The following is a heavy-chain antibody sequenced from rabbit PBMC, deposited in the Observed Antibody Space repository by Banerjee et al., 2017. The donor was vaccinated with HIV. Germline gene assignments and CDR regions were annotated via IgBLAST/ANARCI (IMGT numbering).Heavy chain of an antibody. CDR3: ARDLAGVSGWNFGL. CDR2: INTSTGNT. CDR1: GSTLSRYY. J-gene: IGHJ6*01. Sequence: QEQLVESGGGLVQPEGSLTLTCTASGSTLSRYYICWVRQAPGKGLEWIACINTSTGNTVFASWAKGLFTISKTSSTTVTLQMTSLTAAYTATYFCARDLAGVSGWNFGLWGPGTLVTVS. V-gene: IGHV1S45*01. D-gene: IGHD1-1*01.